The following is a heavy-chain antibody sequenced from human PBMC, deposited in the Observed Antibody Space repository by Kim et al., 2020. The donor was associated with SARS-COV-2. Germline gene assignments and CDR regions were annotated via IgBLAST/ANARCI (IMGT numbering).Heavy chain of an antibody. Sequence: SETLSLTCAVYGGSFSGYYWSWIRQPPGKGLEWIGEINHSGSTNYNPSLKSRVTISVDTSKNQFSLKLSSVTAADTAVYYCASFPYSSSWPSANWYFDL. CDR1: GGSFSGYY. CDR2: INHSGST. V-gene: IGHV4-34*01. J-gene: IGHJ2*01. D-gene: IGHD6-13*01. CDR3: ASFPYSSSWPSANWYFDL.